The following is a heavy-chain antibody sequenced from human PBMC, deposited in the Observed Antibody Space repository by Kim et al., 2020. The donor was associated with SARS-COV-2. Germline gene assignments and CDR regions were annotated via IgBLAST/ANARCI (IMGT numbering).Heavy chain of an antibody. CDR2: IKQDGSEK. CDR1: GFTFSSYW. D-gene: IGHD6-13*01. Sequence: GGSLRLSFAASGFTFSSYWMSWVRQAPGKGLEWVANIKQDGSEKYYVDSVKGRFTISRDNAKNSLYLQMNSLRAEDTAVYYCASLSSSSWYLDYWGQGTLVTVSS. V-gene: IGHV3-7*01. CDR3: ASLSSSSWYLDY. J-gene: IGHJ4*02.